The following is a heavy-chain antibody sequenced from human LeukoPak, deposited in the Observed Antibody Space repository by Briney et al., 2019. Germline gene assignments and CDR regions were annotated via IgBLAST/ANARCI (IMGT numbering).Heavy chain of an antibody. CDR2: IYYSGST. CDR3: ARAVAGDDAFDI. J-gene: IGHJ3*02. CDR1: GGSISGSSSY. Sequence: SETLSLTCTVSGGSISGSSSYWGWIRQPPGKGLEWIGSIYYSGSTYDNPALKSRVTISVDTSKNQFSLKLSSVTAADTAVYYCARAVAGDDAFDIWGQGTMVTVSS. D-gene: IGHD6-19*01. V-gene: IGHV4-39*07.